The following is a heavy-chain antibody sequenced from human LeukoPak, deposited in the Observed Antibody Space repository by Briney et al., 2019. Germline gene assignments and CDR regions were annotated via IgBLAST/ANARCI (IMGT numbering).Heavy chain of an antibody. Sequence: GGSLRLSCAASGFTFSSYAMSWVRQAPGKGLEWVAVIRPDGSHISYVDPVKGRFTISRDNSNNMLYLQMSSLRAEDTALYYCLREVDWKYASDYWGRGTLVTVSS. CDR1: GFTFSSYA. CDR3: LREVDWKYASDY. D-gene: IGHD1-7*01. CDR2: IRPDGSHI. V-gene: IGHV3-33*08. J-gene: IGHJ4*02.